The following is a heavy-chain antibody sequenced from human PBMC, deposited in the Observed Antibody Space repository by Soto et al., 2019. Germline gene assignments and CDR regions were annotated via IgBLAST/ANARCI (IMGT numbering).Heavy chain of an antibody. CDR1: GFTFSTYA. V-gene: IGHV3-23*01. Sequence: EVQLLESGGDLVQPGGSLRLSCAASGFTFSTYAMSWVRQAPGKGLEWVSTISSSGGNTYYTDSVKRRFTISRDNSKNTLYLQMNSLRAEDTAIYYCAKRPTSTGFGDPFDIWGQGTMVTVSS. J-gene: IGHJ3*02. D-gene: IGHD3-10*01. CDR2: ISSSGGNT. CDR3: AKRPTSTGFGDPFDI.